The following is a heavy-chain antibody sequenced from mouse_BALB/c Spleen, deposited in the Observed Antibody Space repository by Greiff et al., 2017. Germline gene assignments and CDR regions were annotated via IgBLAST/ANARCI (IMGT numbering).Heavy chain of an antibody. CDR1: GYTFTSYY. CDR3: TRSDYDEGAYAMDY. CDR2: IHPSNGGT. J-gene: IGHJ4*01. V-gene: IGHV1S81*02. Sequence: QVQLQQPGAELVKPGASVKLSCKASGYTFTSYYMYWVKQRPGQGLEWLGGIHPSNGGTNFNEKFKSKATLTVDKSSSTAYMQLSSLTSEDSAVYYGTRSDYDEGAYAMDYWGQGTSVTVSS. D-gene: IGHD2-4*01.